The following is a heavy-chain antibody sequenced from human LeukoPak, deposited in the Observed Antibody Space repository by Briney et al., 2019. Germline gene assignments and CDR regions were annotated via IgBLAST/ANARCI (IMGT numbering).Heavy chain of an antibody. CDR2: IHTSGST. CDR3: ARDSDTAMVTGFDY. CDR1: GGSISSYY. D-gene: IGHD5-18*01. V-gene: IGHV4-4*07. J-gene: IGHJ4*02. Sequence: PSETLSLTCTVSGGSISSYYWSWIRQPAGKGLELIGRIHTSGSTNFNPSLKSRVTMSVDTSKNQFSLKLSSVTAADTAVYYCARDSDTAMVTGFDYWGQGTLVTVSS.